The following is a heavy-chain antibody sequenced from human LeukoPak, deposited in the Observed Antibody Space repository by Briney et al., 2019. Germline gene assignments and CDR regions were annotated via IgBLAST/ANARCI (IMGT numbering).Heavy chain of an antibody. CDR2: INHSGTT. CDR1: GGSFSGYY. V-gene: IGHV4-34*01. Sequence: PSETLSLTCAVYGGSFSGYYWSWIRQSPGKGLEWIGEINHSGTTNYNPSPKSRVTISVDTSKNQFSLKLTSVTAADTAVYYCASSTIFGVVANWFDPWGQGMLVTVSS. J-gene: IGHJ5*02. D-gene: IGHD3-3*01. CDR3: ASSTIFGVVANWFDP.